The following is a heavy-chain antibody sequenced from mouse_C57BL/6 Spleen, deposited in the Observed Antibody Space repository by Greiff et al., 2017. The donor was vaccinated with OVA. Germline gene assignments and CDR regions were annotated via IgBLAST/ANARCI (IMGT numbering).Heavy chain of an antibody. CDR2: IDPETGGT. J-gene: IGHJ1*03. V-gene: IGHV1-15*01. Sequence: VKLVESGAELVRPGASVTLSCKASGYTFTDYEMHWVKQTPVHGLEWIGAIDPETGGTAYNQKFKGKAILTADKSSSTAYMELRSLTSEDSAVYYCTRGNYGNYWYFDVWGTGTTVTVSS. D-gene: IGHD2-1*01. CDR3: TRGNYGNYWYFDV. CDR1: GYTFTDYE.